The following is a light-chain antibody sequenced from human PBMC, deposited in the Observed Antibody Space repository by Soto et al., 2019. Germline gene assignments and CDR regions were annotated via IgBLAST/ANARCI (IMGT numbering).Light chain of an antibody. CDR1: SSNIGSNT. Sequence: QSVLTQPPSASGTPGQRVTISCSGSSSNIGSNTVNWYQQLPGTAPKLLIYSNNQRPSGVPDRFSGSKSGTSASLAISGLQSEDEADYYCAAWDDGLNGYVFGTGTQLTVL. J-gene: IGLJ1*01. CDR2: SNN. V-gene: IGLV1-44*01. CDR3: AAWDDGLNGYV.